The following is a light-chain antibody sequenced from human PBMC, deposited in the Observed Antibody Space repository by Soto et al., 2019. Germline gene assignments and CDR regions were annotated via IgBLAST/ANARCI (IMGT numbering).Light chain of an antibody. CDR1: SSKIGGVFD. J-gene: IGLJ1*01. CDR2: CNN. V-gene: IGLV1-40*01. CDR3: QSYDTSLSSVYV. Sequence: QSAQTHPPSVPGAPGQRLTISCPRGSSKIGGVFDVHRYQELPGTAPKRRIDCNNNWPSGRPDRFSGSKFGTSPSLASTELQASYEGYYYCQSYDTSLSSVYVSGTGTNVTV.